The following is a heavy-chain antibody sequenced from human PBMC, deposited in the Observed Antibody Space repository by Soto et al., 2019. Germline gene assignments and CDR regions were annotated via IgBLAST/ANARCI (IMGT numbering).Heavy chain of an antibody. CDR1: GGTFSRHS. Sequence: QVQMVQSGAEVKKPGSSARVSCKVSGGTFSRHSISWVRQAPGQGLEWMGGIIPIFDATQYAQKFQGRLTITADESATTFHMDLSGLRSENTAIYFCARDLTSVRGSWGQGTLDTVS. CDR3: ARDLTSVRGS. CDR2: IIPIFDAT. D-gene: IGHD3-10*01. J-gene: IGHJ4*02. V-gene: IGHV1-69*01.